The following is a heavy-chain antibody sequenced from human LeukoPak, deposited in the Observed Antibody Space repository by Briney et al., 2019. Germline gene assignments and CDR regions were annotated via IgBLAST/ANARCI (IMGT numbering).Heavy chain of an antibody. V-gene: IGHV3-9*01. D-gene: IGHD5-24*01. J-gene: IGHJ4*02. CDR2: ISWNSGSI. Sequence: GGSLRLSCAASGFTFDDYAMHWVRQAPGKGLEWVSGISWNSGSIGYADSVKGRFTISRDNAKNSLYLQMNSLRAEDTALYYCAKDKGWLQLDYWGQGTLVTVSS. CDR3: AKDKGWLQLDY. CDR1: GFTFDDYA.